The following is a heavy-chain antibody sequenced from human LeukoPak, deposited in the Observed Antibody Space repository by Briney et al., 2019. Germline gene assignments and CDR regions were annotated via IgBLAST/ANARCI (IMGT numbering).Heavy chain of an antibody. CDR1: GFTFSSXX. Sequence: AXSGFTFSSXXXXXVRXXPGXXXXXVSSIRSSSSYIYYADSVKGRFAISRDNAKNSLYLQMNSLRAEDTAVYYCARDGAAASDVFDIWGQGTMVTVSS. D-gene: IGHD6-13*01. J-gene: IGHJ3*02. V-gene: IGHV3-21*01. CDR3: ARDGAAASDVFDI. CDR2: IRSSSSYI.